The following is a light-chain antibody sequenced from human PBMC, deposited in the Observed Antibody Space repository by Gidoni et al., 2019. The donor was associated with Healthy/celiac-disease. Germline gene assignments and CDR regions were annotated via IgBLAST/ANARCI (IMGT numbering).Light chain of an antibody. CDR3: QQYNNWPPFT. CDR1: QSVSSN. Sequence: EIVMTQSPATLSVSPGERATLSCRASQSVSSNLAWYQQKPGQAPRLLIYTASTRATGIPARFTLTISSLQSEDFAVYYCQQYNNWPPFTFGPGTKVDIK. V-gene: IGKV3-15*01. CDR2: TAS. J-gene: IGKJ3*01.